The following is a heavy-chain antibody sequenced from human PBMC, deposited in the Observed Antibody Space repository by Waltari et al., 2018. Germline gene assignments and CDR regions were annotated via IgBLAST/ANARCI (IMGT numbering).Heavy chain of an antibody. CDR3: ATRTLGQLVLDV. D-gene: IGHD6-6*01. J-gene: IGHJ6*02. Sequence: QVQLVQSGAEVKKPGSSVKVSCKASGGTFSSYAISWVRQAPGQGLEWMGGFDPEDGETIYAQKFQGRVTMTEDTSTDTAYMELSSLRSEDTAVYYCATRTLGQLVLDVWGQGTTVTVSS. V-gene: IGHV1-24*01. CDR1: GGTFSSYA. CDR2: FDPEDGET.